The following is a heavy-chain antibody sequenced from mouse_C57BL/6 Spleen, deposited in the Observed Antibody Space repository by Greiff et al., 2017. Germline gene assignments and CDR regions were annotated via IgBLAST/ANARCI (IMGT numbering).Heavy chain of an antibody. CDR2: IYPGSGNT. CDR3: ARWGGTWTPVDY. Sequence: VQLQQSGAELVRPGASVKLSCKASGYTFTDYYINWVKQRPGQGLEWIARIYPGSGNTYYNEKFKGKATLTADKSSSTAYMQLSSLTSEDSAVYFCARWGGTWTPVDYWGQGTTLTVSS. V-gene: IGHV1-76*01. CDR1: GYTFTDYY. J-gene: IGHJ2*01.